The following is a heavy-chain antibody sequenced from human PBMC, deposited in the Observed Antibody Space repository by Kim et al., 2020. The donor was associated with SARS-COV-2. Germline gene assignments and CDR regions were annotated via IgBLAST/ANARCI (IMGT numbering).Heavy chain of an antibody. V-gene: IGHV3-43*01. CDR3: AKDKGSEYCCGMDV. J-gene: IGHJ6*02. D-gene: IGHD3-10*01. Sequence: DSVKGRFTISRDNSKNSLYLQMNSLRTEDTALYYCAKDKGSEYCCGMDVWGQGTTVTVSS.